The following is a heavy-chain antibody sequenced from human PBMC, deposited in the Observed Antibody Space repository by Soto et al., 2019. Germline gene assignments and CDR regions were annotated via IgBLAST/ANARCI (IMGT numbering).Heavy chain of an antibody. CDR2: ISAYNVNT. CDR1: GYTFTSYG. CDR3: ARDLVYCSSSQVVGFDY. J-gene: IGHJ4*02. Sequence: QVQLVQSGAEVKKPGASVKVSCKASGYTFTSYGISWVRQAPGQGLEWMGWISAYNVNTNYAEKLQGRVTMTTDTSMSTSYMELRSMRSDDTAVYYCARDLVYCSSSQVVGFDYWGQGTLVTVSS. D-gene: IGHD6-6*01. V-gene: IGHV1-18*04.